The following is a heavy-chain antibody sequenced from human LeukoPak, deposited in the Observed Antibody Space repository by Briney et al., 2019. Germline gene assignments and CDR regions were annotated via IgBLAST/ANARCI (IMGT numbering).Heavy chain of an antibody. CDR2: ISAYNGNT. CDR1: GYTFTSYG. J-gene: IGHJ6*02. CDR3: ARGPELLWFGELLSQLYYYGMDV. Sequence: ASVKVSCKASGYTFTSYGISWVRQAPGQGLEWMGWISAYNGNTNYAQKLQGRVTMTTDTSTSTAYMELRSLRSDDTAVYYCARGPELLWFGELLSQLYYYGMDVWGQGTTVTVSS. V-gene: IGHV1-18*01. D-gene: IGHD3-10*01.